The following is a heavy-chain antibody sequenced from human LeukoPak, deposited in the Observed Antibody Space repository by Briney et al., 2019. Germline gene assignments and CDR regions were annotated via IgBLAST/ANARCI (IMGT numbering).Heavy chain of an antibody. CDR1: GFTFTNYY. CDR3: ARARYSSSWSGT. CDR2: ISSSGTAI. J-gene: IGHJ5*02. D-gene: IGHD6-13*01. Sequence: PGGSLRLSCVASGFTFTNYYMSWIRQTPGQGLEWISHISSSGTAIYYADSVKGRFTISKDNAENSLYLQMNSLTAEDTAVYYCARARYSSSWSGTWGQGTLVTVSS. V-gene: IGHV3-11*01.